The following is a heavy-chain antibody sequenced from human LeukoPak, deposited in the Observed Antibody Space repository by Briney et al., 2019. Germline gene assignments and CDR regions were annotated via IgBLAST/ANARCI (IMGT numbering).Heavy chain of an antibody. Sequence: LAGGSLRLSCAASGFTFSSYSMNWVRQAPGKGLEWVSYISSSGSTIYYADSVKGRFTISRDNAKNSLYLQMNSLRAEDTAVYYCARDYSTVTTFFDYWGQGTLVTVSS. D-gene: IGHD4-17*01. CDR1: GFTFSSYS. J-gene: IGHJ4*02. CDR2: ISSSGSTI. CDR3: ARDYSTVTTFFDY. V-gene: IGHV3-48*04.